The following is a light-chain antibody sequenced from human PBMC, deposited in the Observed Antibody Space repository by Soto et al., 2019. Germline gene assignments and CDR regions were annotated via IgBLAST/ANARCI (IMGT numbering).Light chain of an antibody. Sequence: AIQLTQSPSSLSASVGDRLTITCRASQDISSGLAWYQQKPGRAPKLLIYDASTLVSGVPSRFGGAGSGTAFTLSISSLQPEDFATYYCQQFNNYPLTFGGGTKVEIK. CDR2: DAS. CDR1: QDISSG. V-gene: IGKV1D-13*01. CDR3: QQFNNYPLT. J-gene: IGKJ4*01.